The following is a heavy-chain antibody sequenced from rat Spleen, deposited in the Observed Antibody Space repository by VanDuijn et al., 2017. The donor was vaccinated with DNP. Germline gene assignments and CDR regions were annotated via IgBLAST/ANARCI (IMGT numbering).Heavy chain of an antibody. D-gene: IGHD1-4*01. V-gene: IGHV5-31*01. J-gene: IGHJ2*01. CDR1: GFIFSNYW. CDR2: ISTTGDNT. Sequence: EVQLVESGGGPVQPGRSLKLSCVASGFIFSNYWMTWIRQAPGKGLEWVASISTTGDNTYYSDSVKGRFSLSRDNAKSTLDLQVNSLRSEDTATYYCASRPPPTRGPFDYWGQGVAVTVSS. CDR3: ASRPPPTRGPFDY.